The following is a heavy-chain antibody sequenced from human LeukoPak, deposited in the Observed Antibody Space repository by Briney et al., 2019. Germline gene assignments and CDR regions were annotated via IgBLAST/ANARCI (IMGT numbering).Heavy chain of an antibody. Sequence: GESLKISCQGSGYSFTNNWIGWVRHMPGKGLDWMAIVYPGDSHTKYNPSFQGQVTISADKSSSTAYLQWSSLKASDTAMYYCARQEYCSGGSCYTWFDPWGQGTLVTVSS. J-gene: IGHJ5*02. CDR1: GYSFTNNW. D-gene: IGHD2-15*01. CDR3: ARQEYCSGGSCYTWFDP. V-gene: IGHV5-51*01. CDR2: VYPGDSHT.